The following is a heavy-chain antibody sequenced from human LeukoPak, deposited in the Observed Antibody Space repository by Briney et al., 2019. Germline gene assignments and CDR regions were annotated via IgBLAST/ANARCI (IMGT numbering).Heavy chain of an antibody. CDR1: GFTFSNYA. J-gene: IGHJ4*02. Sequence: PGGSLRLSCAASGFTFSNYAMSWVRQAPGKGLEWVANIKRDGSEIHYVDSVKGRFTVSRDNAKNSLYLQMNSLRGEDTAVYYCARGYSGYVFFDYWGQGTLVTVSS. CDR2: IKRDGSEI. CDR3: ARGYSGYVFFDY. D-gene: IGHD5-12*01. V-gene: IGHV3-7*04.